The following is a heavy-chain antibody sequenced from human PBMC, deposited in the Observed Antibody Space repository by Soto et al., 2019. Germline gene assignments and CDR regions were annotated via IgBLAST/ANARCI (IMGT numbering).Heavy chain of an antibody. D-gene: IGHD1-26*01. CDR2: IYWDDDK. V-gene: IGHV2-5*02. CDR1: GFSLSTSGVG. CDR3: AHTQRIVGASRPEYFQH. Sequence: QITLKESGPTLVKPTLTLTLTCTFSGFSLSTSGVGVGWIRQPPGKALEWLALIYWDDDKRYSPSLKSRLTITKDTSKNQVVLTMTNMDPVDTATYYCAHTQRIVGASRPEYFQHWGQGTLVTVSS. J-gene: IGHJ1*01.